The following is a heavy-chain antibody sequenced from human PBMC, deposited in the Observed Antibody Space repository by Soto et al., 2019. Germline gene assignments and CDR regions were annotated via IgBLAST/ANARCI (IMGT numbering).Heavy chain of an antibody. CDR1: RYSFSRYC. CDR3: ACCKDDSWTTAFDN. CDR2: IYPSNSDT. D-gene: IGHD3-22*01. Sequence: PGEALKISRKGWRYSFSRYCIVWVRQMPGKGLEWMGIIYPSNSDTRYSPSFQSKVTISADKSISTAYMQWSSLKASDNAMYYCACCKDDSWTTAFDNWGQGTLVTVSS. V-gene: IGHV5-51*01. J-gene: IGHJ4*01.